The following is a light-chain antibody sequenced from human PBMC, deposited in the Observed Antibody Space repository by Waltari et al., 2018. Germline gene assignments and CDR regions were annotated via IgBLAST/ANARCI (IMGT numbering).Light chain of an antibody. CDR3: QQRANWPIT. Sequence: TQSPPALSASVGDGVTITCRASHDLNNYLAWYQQKPGQAPRLLIYDASYRATGIPVRFSGSGSGTDFTLTISSLEPEDFAVYYCQQRANWPITFGQGTRLEIK. CDR2: DAS. V-gene: IGKV3-11*01. J-gene: IGKJ5*01. CDR1: HDLNNY.